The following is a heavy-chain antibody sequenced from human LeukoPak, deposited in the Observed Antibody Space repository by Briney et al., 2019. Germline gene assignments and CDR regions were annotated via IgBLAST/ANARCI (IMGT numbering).Heavy chain of an antibody. V-gene: IGHV1-3*01. D-gene: IGHD6-13*01. CDR3: ARDLSGGGSWAY. Sequence: ASVKVSCKAYGYTFTSNAIQWVRQAPGQRLEWMGWINAGNGNTKYSQKFQGRVTITRDTSASTAYMELSSLRSEDTAVYYCARDLSGGGSWAYWGRGTLVTVSS. J-gene: IGHJ4*02. CDR1: GYTFTSNA. CDR2: INAGNGNT.